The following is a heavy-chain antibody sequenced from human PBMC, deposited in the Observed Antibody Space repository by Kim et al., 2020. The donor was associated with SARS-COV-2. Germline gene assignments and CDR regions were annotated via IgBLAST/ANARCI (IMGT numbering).Heavy chain of an antibody. CDR1: GYTFTSYG. D-gene: IGHD2-21*02. CDR3: ARDDLGDPTYYYGMDV. J-gene: IGHJ6*02. V-gene: IGHV1-18*01. CDR2: ISAYNGNT. Sequence: ASVKVSCKASGYTFTSYGISWVRQAPGQGLEWMGWISAYNGNTNYAQKLQGRVTMTTDTSTSTAYMELRSLRSDDTAVYYCARDDLGDPTYYYGMDVWGQGTTVTVSS.